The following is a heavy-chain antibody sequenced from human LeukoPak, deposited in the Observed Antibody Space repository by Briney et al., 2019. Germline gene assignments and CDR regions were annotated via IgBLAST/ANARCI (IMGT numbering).Heavy chain of an antibody. CDR1: GFTFSSNS. J-gene: IGHJ4*02. Sequence: PGGSLRLSCEASGFTFSSNSMNWVRQAPGKGLEWVSSIGGSSTSIYYAGSVKGRFTISRDNAKNSLYLQMNSLRAEDTAVYYCARERDEGFDYWGQGTLVTASS. CDR3: ARERDEGFDY. CDR2: IGGSSTSI. V-gene: IGHV3-21*01.